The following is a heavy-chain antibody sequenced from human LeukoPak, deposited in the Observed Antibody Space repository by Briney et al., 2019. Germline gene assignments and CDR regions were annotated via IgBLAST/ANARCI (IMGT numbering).Heavy chain of an antibody. D-gene: IGHD6-13*01. J-gene: IGHJ3*02. V-gene: IGHV1-46*01. CDR3: ATSTLLAAAGTGAFDI. CDR1: GYTFTNYY. Sequence: ASVKVSCKASGYTFTNYYMHWVRQAPGQGLEWMGIINPSGDSTSYAQKFQGRVFMTRDMSTTTVYMELSSLRSEDTAVYYCATSTLLAAAGTGAFDIWGQGTMVTVSS. CDR2: INPSGDST.